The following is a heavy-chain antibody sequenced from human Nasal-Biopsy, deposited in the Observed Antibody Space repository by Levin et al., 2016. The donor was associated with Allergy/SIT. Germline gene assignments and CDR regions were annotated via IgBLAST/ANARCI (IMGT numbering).Heavy chain of an antibody. J-gene: IGHJ4*02. CDR1: GFTFSSYS. D-gene: IGHD5/OR15-5a*01. Sequence: GESLKISCAASGFTFSSYSMIWVRQAPGKGLEWISFISPSGSDVYYADSVRGRFTISRDNAKNSLYLQMNSLRDEDTAVYYCAGLVSTMRKDYWGQGTLVTVSS. CDR2: ISPSGSDV. CDR3: AGLVSTMRKDY. V-gene: IGHV3-48*02.